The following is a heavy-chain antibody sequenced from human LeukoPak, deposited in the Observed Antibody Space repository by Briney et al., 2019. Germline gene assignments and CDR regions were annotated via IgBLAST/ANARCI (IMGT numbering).Heavy chain of an antibody. CDR1: GFTFSNAW. Sequence: GGSLRLSCAASGFTFSNAWMSWVRQAPGKGLEWVGRIKSKTDGGTTDYAAPVKGRFTISRDVSKNTLYLQMNSLKTEDTAVYYCTTDVEWELPYYFDSWGQGTLVTVSS. J-gene: IGHJ4*02. CDR2: IKSKTDGGTT. CDR3: TTDVEWELPYYFDS. V-gene: IGHV3-15*01. D-gene: IGHD1-26*01.